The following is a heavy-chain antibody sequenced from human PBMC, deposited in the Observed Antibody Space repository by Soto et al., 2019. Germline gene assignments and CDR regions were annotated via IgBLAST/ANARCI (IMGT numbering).Heavy chain of an antibody. CDR1: GGSLSSSSYY. D-gene: IGHD2-21*01. CDR2: IYYSGST. J-gene: IGHJ4*02. CDR3: ARLKVKRPFDY. V-gene: IGHV4-39*01. Sequence: QLQLQESGPGLVKPSETLSLTCTVSGGSLSSSSYYWGWIRQPPGTGLEWIGSIYYSGSTYYNPSRKSRVTTSVDTSKNQFSMKVSSVSAADTAVYYCARLKVKRPFDYRRQGTMVTVSS.